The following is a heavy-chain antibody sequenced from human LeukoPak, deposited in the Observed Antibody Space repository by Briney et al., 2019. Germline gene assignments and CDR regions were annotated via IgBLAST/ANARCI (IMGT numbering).Heavy chain of an antibody. D-gene: IGHD2-8*01. CDR1: GYHLTNHW. CDR2: IYPGDSET. J-gene: IGHJ4*02. V-gene: IGHV5-51*01. Sequence: GESLKISWQGSGYHLTNHWIGWVRPVPGKGLEWVAIIYPGDSETRYSPSFQGHVTISAGKSISVASLQWSSLKASDTAIYYCARLGSCTTKRCPPFDNWGQGTVVSVSS. CDR3: ARLGSCTTKRCPPFDN.